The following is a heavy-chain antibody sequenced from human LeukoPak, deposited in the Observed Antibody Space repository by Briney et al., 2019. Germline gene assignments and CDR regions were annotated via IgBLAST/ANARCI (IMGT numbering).Heavy chain of an antibody. CDR2: INPSGGST. V-gene: IGHV1-46*03. CDR1: GYTFTSYY. D-gene: IGHD1-26*01. CDR3: ARATWELLDYYYMDV. Sequence: ASVKVSCKASGYTFTSYYMHWVRQAPGQGLERMGIINPSGGSTSYAQKFQGRVTMTRDTSTSTVYMELSSLRSEDTAVYYCARATWELLDYYYMDVWGKGTTVTVSS. J-gene: IGHJ6*03.